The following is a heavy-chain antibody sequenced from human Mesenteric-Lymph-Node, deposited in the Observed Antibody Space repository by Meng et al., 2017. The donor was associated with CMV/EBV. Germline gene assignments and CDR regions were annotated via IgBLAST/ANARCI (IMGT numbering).Heavy chain of an antibody. V-gene: IGHV3-11*06. CDR3: ARDLGGDCSSTGCYLYYYYGMDV. J-gene: IGHJ6*02. CDR1: GLTLSDYY. Sequence: GESLKISCATSGLTLSDYYMTWIRQAPGKGLEWVSSISSSSSYIYYADSVKGRFTISRDNAKNSLYLQMNSLRAEDTAVYYCARDLGGDCSSTGCYLYYYYGMDVWGQGTTVTVSS. CDR2: ISSSSSYI. D-gene: IGHD2-2*01.